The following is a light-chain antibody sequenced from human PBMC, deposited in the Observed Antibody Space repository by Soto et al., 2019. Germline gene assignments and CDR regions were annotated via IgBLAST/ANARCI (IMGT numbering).Light chain of an antibody. V-gene: IGKV3-20*01. Sequence: EIVLTQSPGTLSLSPGERATLSCRASQSVSSSYIAWYQQRPGQAPRLLIYGASNRATGIPDRFSGSGSGTDFTLTISRLEPEDFAVYYCQLYGSSPSWTFGQGTKVEIK. CDR2: GAS. CDR1: QSVSSSY. CDR3: QLYGSSPSWT. J-gene: IGKJ1*01.